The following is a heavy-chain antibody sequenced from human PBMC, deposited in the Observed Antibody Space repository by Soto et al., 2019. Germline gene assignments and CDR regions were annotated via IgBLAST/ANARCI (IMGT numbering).Heavy chain of an antibody. CDR3: ARGPAYCGGDCKHYYYYGMDV. CDR2: IIPIFGTA. D-gene: IGHD2-21*02. J-gene: IGHJ6*02. Sequence: SVKVSCKASGGTFSSYAISWVRQAPGQGLEWMGGIIPIFGTANYAQKFQGRVTITADESTSTAYMELSSLRSEDTAVYYCARGPAYCGGDCKHYYYYGMDVWGQGTTVTVSS. V-gene: IGHV1-69*13. CDR1: GGTFSSYA.